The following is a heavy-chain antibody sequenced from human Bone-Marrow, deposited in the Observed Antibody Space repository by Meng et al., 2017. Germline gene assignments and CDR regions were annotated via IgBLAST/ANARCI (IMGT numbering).Heavy chain of an antibody. CDR3: AREAGEWQTYFQH. J-gene: IGHJ1*01. CDR1: GTTFSSYA. V-gene: IGHV3-30*03. D-gene: IGHD3-3*01. CDR2: ISYDGSNK. Sequence: QVRLVAVGGGVGQPGGSWRLSCAAPGTTFSSYAMHWVRQAPGKGLEWVAVISYDGSNKYYADSVKGRFTISRDNSKNTLYLQMNSLRAEDTAVYYCAREAGEWQTYFQHWGQGTLVTVSS.